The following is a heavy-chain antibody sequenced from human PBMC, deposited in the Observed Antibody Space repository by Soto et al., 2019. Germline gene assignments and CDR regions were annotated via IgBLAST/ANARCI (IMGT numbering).Heavy chain of an antibody. CDR3: ARGIAVAGGFDY. CDR1: GDSVSSNSAA. CDR2: TYYRSKWYN. J-gene: IGHJ4*02. D-gene: IGHD6-19*01. Sequence: SPTLSLPCAISGDSVSSNSAAWNWIRQSPSRGLEWLGRTYYRSKWYNDYAVSVKSRITINPDTSKNQFSLQLNSVTPEDTAVYYCARGIAVAGGFDYWGQGTLVTVSS. V-gene: IGHV6-1*01.